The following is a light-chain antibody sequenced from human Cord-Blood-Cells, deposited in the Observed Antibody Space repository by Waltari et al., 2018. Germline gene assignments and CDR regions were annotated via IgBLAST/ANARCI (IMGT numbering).Light chain of an antibody. CDR3: QQYGSSPWT. J-gene: IGKJ1*01. CDR1: QSVSSSY. CDR2: GAS. Sequence: DIVLTPSPGTLSLSPGERATLSCRASQSVSSSYLAWYQQKPGQAPRLLIYGASSRATGIPVMFSGSGSGTDFTLTISRLEPEDFAVYYCQQYGSSPWTFGQGTKVEIK. V-gene: IGKV3-20*01.